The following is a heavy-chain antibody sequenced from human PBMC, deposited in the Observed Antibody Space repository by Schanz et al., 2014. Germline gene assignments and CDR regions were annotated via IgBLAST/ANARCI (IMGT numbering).Heavy chain of an antibody. J-gene: IGHJ4*02. V-gene: IGHV3-48*01. Sequence: EVQLVESGGGLVQPGGSLRLSCTASGFTFSSYSMNWVRQAPGKGLEWVSYISSSSSTRYYADSVKGRFTISRDNFKGALYLQMSSLRPEDTAVYYCAKYRGYYRVSGSYRELEYWGQGTLVTVSS. CDR1: GFTFSSYS. CDR3: AKYRGYYRVSGSYRELEY. CDR2: ISSSSSTR. D-gene: IGHD3-10*01.